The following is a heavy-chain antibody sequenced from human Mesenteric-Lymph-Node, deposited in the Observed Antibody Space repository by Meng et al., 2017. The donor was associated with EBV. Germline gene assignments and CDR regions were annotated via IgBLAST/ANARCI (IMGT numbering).Heavy chain of an antibody. Sequence: VQMKGSGPGLVKPSGTLSLTCAVSGGSISSSNWWSWVRQPPGKGLEWIGEIYHSGSTNYNPSLKSRVTISVDKSKNQFSLKLSSVTAADTAVYYCARDLSGSRNRPFDYWGQGTLVTVSS. D-gene: IGHD3-10*01. CDR3: ARDLSGSRNRPFDY. CDR2: IYHSGST. CDR1: GGSISSSNW. J-gene: IGHJ4*02. V-gene: IGHV4-4*02.